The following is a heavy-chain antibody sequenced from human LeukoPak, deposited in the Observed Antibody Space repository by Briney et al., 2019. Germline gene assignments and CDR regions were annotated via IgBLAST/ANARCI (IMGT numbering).Heavy chain of an antibody. V-gene: IGHV3-48*03. CDR3: ARADGDYRIDY. CDR2: ISSSGSTI. J-gene: IGHJ4*02. CDR1: GFTFSSYE. D-gene: IGHD4-17*01. Sequence: PGGSLRLSCAASGFTFSSYEMNWVRQAPGKGLEWVSYISSSGSTIYYADSVKGRFTISRDNAKNSLYLQMNSLRAEGTAVYYCARADGDYRIDYWGQGTLVTVSS.